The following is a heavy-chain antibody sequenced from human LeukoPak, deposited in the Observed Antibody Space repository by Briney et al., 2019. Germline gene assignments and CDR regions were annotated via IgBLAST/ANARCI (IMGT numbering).Heavy chain of an antibody. D-gene: IGHD7-27*01. V-gene: IGHV3-30*03. CDR1: GFTFSSYG. CDR2: ISYDGSNK. Sequence: GGSLRLSCAASGFTFSSYGMHWVRQAPGKGLEWVAVISYDGSNKYYADSVKGRFTISRDNSKNTLYLQMNSLRAEDTAVYYCARRSAGVGSDFWGQGTLVTVSS. CDR3: ARRSAGVGSDF. J-gene: IGHJ4*02.